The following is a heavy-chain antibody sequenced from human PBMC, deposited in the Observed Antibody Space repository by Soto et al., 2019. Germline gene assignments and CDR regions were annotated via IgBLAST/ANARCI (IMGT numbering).Heavy chain of an antibody. J-gene: IGHJ4*02. D-gene: IGHD4-17*01. CDR2: IYYSGST. CDR3: ARGGTDYGDSLG. V-gene: IGHV4-30-4*01. CDR1: GGSISSGDYY. Sequence: SETLSLTCTVSGGSISSGDYYWSWIRQPPGKGLEWIGYIYYSGSTYYNPSLKSRVTISVDTSKNQFSLKLSSVTSADPAVYYGARGGTDYGDSLGWAQGTWVPVS.